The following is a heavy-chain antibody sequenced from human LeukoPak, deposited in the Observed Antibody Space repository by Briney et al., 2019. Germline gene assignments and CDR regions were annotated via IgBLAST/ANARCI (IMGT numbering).Heavy chain of an antibody. Sequence: GGSLRLSCAASGVTFSSYEMNWVRQAPGKGLEWVSYISSSGSTIYYADSVKGRFTISRDNAKNSLYLQMNSLRAEDTAVYYCARVWWFGELSYGFDPWGQGTLVTVSS. J-gene: IGHJ5*02. CDR3: ARVWWFGELSYGFDP. CDR1: GVTFSSYE. D-gene: IGHD3-10*01. CDR2: ISSSGSTI. V-gene: IGHV3-48*03.